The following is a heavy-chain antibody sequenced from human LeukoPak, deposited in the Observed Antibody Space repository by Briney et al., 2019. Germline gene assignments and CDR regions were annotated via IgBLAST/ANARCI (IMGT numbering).Heavy chain of an antibody. J-gene: IGHJ4*02. Sequence: GASVKVSCKASGYTFTSYGISWVRQAPGRGLEWMGWISAYSGNTNYAQKLQGRVTMTTDTSTSTAYMELRSLRSDDTAVYYCARDPDTAMAFDYWGQGTLVTVSS. V-gene: IGHV1-18*01. CDR1: GYTFTSYG. D-gene: IGHD5-18*01. CDR3: ARDPDTAMAFDY. CDR2: ISAYSGNT.